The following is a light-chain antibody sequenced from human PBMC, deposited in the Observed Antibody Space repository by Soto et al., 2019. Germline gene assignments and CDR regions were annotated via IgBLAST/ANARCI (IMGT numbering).Light chain of an antibody. CDR1: TSNIGANT. Sequence: QSVLTQPPSASGTPGQRVTISCSGSTSNIGANTVNWYQHLPGTAPTLLISSNDQRPSGVPDRFSGSKSGTSASLAISGLQSDDEADYYCAAWDNSLNGYVFGTGTKVTV. J-gene: IGLJ1*01. V-gene: IGLV1-44*01. CDR2: SND. CDR3: AAWDNSLNGYV.